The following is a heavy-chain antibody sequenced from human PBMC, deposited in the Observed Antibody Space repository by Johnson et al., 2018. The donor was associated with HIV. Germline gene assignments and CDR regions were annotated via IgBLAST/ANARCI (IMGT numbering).Heavy chain of an antibody. J-gene: IGHJ3*02. Sequence: QVQLVESGGGVVQPGGSLRLSCAASGFSFSSYGIHWVHQAPGRGLEWVAFTQYDGSNKYYADSVKGRFTISRDNSKKTVYLHMNSLRGEDTAVYYCAKETRDSRSAFDIWGQGTMVTVSS. CDR3: AKETRDSRSAFDI. V-gene: IGHV3-30*02. D-gene: IGHD3-22*01. CDR1: GFSFSSYG. CDR2: TQYDGSNK.